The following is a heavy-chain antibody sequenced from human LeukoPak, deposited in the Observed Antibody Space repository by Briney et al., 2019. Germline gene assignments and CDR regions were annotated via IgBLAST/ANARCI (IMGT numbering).Heavy chain of an antibody. CDR3: ARSFRCSGSYFDY. CDR2: INPNSGGT. V-gene: IGHV1-2*02. D-gene: IGHD1-26*01. CDR1: GYTFTGYY. Sequence: ASVKVSCKASGYTFTGYYMHWVRQAPGQGLEWMGWINPNSGGTNYAQKFQGRVTMIRDTSISTAYMELSRLRSDDTAVYYCARSFRCSGSYFDYWGQGTLVTVSS. J-gene: IGHJ4*02.